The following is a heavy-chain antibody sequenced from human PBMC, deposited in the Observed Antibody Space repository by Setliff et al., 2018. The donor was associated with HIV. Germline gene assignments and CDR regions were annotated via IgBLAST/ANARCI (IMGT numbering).Heavy chain of an antibody. CDR3: TRGGDYYDSTGARAGFDF. Sequence: SQTLSLTCAVSGDSVTSRNWWSWVRQAPGKGLDWIGEIYHNGITNYNPSLKSRLIMSLDKSKNEISLKLSSVTAADTAAYYCTRGGDYYDSTGARAGFDFWGQGTMVTVSS. D-gene: IGHD3-22*01. J-gene: IGHJ3*01. V-gene: IGHV4-4*02. CDR2: IYHNGIT. CDR1: GDSVTSRNW.